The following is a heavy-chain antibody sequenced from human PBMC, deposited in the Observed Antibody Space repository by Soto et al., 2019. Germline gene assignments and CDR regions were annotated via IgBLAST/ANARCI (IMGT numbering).Heavy chain of an antibody. CDR3: AKGVAAHINFDY. CDR2: ISGSGGST. CDR1: GFTFSSYA. D-gene: IGHD6-6*01. V-gene: IGHV3-23*01. Sequence: HPGGSLRLSCAASGFTFSSYAMSWVRQAPGKGLEWVSAISGSGGSTYYADSVKGRFTISRDNSKNTLYLQMNSLRAEDTAVYYCAKGVAAHINFDYWGQGTLVTVSS. J-gene: IGHJ4*02.